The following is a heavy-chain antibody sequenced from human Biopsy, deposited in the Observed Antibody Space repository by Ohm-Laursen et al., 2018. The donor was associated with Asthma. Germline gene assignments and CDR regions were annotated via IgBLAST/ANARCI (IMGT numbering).Heavy chain of an antibody. CDR1: GYTFSRTG. V-gene: IGHV1-18*01. CDR3: ARAVDYAHYYGIDV. Sequence: SVTDSCKTSGYTFSRTGLKCVRQAPGQGLEWMGWISVYNGNTKVAQKLQDRVTMITDTSTSTAYMELRSLRSDDTAVYFCARAVDYAHYYGIDVWGQGTTVT. J-gene: IGHJ6*01. D-gene: IGHD3-16*01. CDR2: ISVYNGNT.